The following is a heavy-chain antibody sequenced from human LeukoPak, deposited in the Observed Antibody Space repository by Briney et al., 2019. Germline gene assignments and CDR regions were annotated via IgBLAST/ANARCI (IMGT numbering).Heavy chain of an antibody. CDR1: GFTFSSYA. D-gene: IGHD3-10*02. V-gene: IGHV3-21*01. CDR3: ARDMSRYVFDI. Sequence: SGGSLRLSCAASGFTFSSYAMSWARQAPGKGLEWVSSISSGSSHMYYAGSVKGRFTISRDDSKSTLYLHMNSLRAEDTAVYSCARDMSRYVFDIWGQGTMVTVSS. J-gene: IGHJ3*02. CDR2: ISSGSSHM.